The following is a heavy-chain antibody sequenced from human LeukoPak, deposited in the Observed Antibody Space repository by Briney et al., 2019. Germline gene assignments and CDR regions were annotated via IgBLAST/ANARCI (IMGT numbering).Heavy chain of an antibody. CDR3: ARVLRYCSGGNCYSGGLGYMDV. J-gene: IGHJ6*03. CDR2: ISGSGDST. D-gene: IGHD2-15*01. CDR1: GFTFSTYA. V-gene: IGHV3-23*01. Sequence: GGSLRLSCAASGFTFSTYAMTWVRQAPGKGLEWVSTISGSGDSTYYADSVKGRFTISRDHSKNTLYLQMNSLRAEDTAVYYCARVLRYCSGGNCYSGGLGYMDVWGKGTTVTISS.